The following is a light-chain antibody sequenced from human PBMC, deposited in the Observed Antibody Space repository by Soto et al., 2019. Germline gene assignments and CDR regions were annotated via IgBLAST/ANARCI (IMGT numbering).Light chain of an antibody. CDR3: QTYDSAPQT. V-gene: IGKV1-27*01. J-gene: IGKJ1*01. CDR1: QGISRY. Sequence: DIQMTQSPSSLSASVGDRVTITCRASQGISRYLAWYQQKPGKVPKLLIYAASTLQSGVPSRFSGSGSGTDFTLTISRLQPEDVATYYCQTYDSAPQTFCQGTKVEI. CDR2: AAS.